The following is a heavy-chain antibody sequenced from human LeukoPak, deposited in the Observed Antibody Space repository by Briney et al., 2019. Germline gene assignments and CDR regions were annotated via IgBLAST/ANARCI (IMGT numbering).Heavy chain of an antibody. Sequence: PGGSLRLSCAASGFTFSTYAMHWVRQAPGKGLEWVSVISSDGGNKYYADSVKGRFTISSDNSKNALFLQMNSLRPEDTTVYYCARDHFRVVVMTVHYYYYGMDVWGQGTTVTVSS. D-gene: IGHD2-8*01. CDR2: ISSDGGNK. V-gene: IGHV3-30*14. CDR3: ARDHFRVVVMTVHYYYYGMDV. J-gene: IGHJ6*02. CDR1: GFTFSTYA.